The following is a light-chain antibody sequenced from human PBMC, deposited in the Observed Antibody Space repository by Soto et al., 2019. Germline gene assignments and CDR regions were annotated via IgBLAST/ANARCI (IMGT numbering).Light chain of an antibody. CDR3: CSYAGSSTWV. V-gene: IGLV2-23*01. Sequence: QSALTQPASVSGSPGQSITISCTGTSSDVGSYNLVSWYQQHPGKAPKLMIYEGSKRPSGVSNRFSGSKSGNTASLTISGLHAEEEADYYCCSYAGSSTWVFGGGTKLTVL. CDR2: EGS. J-gene: IGLJ3*02. CDR1: SSDVGSYNL.